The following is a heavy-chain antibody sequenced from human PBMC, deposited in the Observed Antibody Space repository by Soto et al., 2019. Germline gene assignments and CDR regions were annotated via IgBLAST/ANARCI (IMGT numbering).Heavy chain of an antibody. D-gene: IGHD2-21*01. CDR3: ARNLISPTPFDY. J-gene: IGHJ4*02. CDR1: GYTFTGYY. V-gene: IGHV1-2*02. CDR2: INPNNGGT. Sequence: ASVKVSCKASGYTFTGYYMHWVRQAPGQGLEWMGWINPNNGGTKYSQKFQGRVTMTRDTSTSTAYMELSSLRSEDTAVYYCARNLISPTPFDYWGQGTLVTVSS.